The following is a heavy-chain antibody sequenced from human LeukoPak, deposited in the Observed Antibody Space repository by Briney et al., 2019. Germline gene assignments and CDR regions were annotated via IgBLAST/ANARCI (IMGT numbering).Heavy chain of an antibody. J-gene: IGHJ4*02. CDR3: AFGPHQQWLLADY. V-gene: IGHV3-23*01. CDR1: GYSFSNYA. CDR2: ITGSGDDT. Sequence: GGSLRLSCVVSGYSFSNYAVGWVRQTPGKGLQLVSTITGSGDDTYYADSVNGRFTISRDNSKNTLYLQVNSLRADDTAMYYCAFGPHQQWLLADYWGQGTLVTVSS. D-gene: IGHD6-19*01.